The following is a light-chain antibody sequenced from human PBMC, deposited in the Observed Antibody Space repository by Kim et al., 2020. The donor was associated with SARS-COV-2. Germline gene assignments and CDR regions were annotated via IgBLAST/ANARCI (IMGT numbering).Light chain of an antibody. CDR3: LQRWRWPLT. Sequence: EILLTQSPVTLSLSPGERAALSCRASQSVVTDLAWYQQKPGQPPRLLIYDTSNRASGIPARFSGSGSGTDFTLTICSLEPEDVAIYYCLQRWRWPLTFGGGTKVDIK. J-gene: IGKJ4*01. CDR1: QSVVTD. V-gene: IGKV3-11*01. CDR2: DTS.